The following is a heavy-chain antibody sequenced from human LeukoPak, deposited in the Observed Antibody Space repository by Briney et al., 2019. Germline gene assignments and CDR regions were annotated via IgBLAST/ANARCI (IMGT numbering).Heavy chain of an antibody. CDR1: GFTFDDYA. Sequence: GGSLRLSCAASGFTFDDYAMHWVRQAPGKGLEWVSGISGSGGSTYYADSVKGRFTISRDNSKNTLYLQMNSLRAEDTAVYYCAKDDGGLTDYWGQGTLVTVSS. CDR3: AKDDGGLTDY. CDR2: ISGSGGST. D-gene: IGHD4-23*01. J-gene: IGHJ4*02. V-gene: IGHV3-23*01.